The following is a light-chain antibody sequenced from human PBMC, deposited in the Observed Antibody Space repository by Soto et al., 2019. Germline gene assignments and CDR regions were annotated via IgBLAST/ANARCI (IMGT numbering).Light chain of an antibody. V-gene: IGLV1-51*02. CDR1: SSNIGNNY. Sequence: QSGVTQPPAVSAAPGQKVTISCSGSSSNIGNNYVSWYQQLPGTAPKLLIYENNKRPSGIPDRFSGSKSGTSATLGITGLQTGDEADYYCGTWDSSLSAYVFGTGTKVTVL. CDR2: ENN. CDR3: GTWDSSLSAYV. J-gene: IGLJ1*01.